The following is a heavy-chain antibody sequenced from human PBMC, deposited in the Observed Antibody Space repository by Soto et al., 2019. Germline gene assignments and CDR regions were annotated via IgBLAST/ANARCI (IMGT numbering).Heavy chain of an antibody. CDR3: ASDKAGITIVGVGLEPPYGMDV. J-gene: IGHJ6*02. CDR1: GGTFSSYA. CDR2: IIPLFGTA. D-gene: IGHD3-3*01. V-gene: IGHV1-69*01. Sequence: QVQLVQSGAEVKKPGSSVKVSCKASGGTFSSYAISWVRQAPGQGLEWMGGIIPLFGTANYAQKFQGRVTITADESTSTAYMELSSLRSEDTAVYYCASDKAGITIVGVGLEPPYGMDVCGQGTTVTVS.